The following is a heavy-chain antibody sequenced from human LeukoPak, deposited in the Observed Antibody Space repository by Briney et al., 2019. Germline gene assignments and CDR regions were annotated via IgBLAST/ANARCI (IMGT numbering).Heavy chain of an antibody. Sequence: PGGSLRLSCAASGFTFNSYEMNWVRQAPGKGLEWVSYISDTGATIYYADSVKGRFTISRDNAKNSLYLQMNSLRAEDTAVFYCARDGTYTDYDPDFDIWGQGTLVTVSS. J-gene: IGHJ4*02. D-gene: IGHD5-12*01. CDR2: ISDTGATI. CDR3: ARDGTYTDYDPDFDI. CDR1: GFTFNSYE. V-gene: IGHV3-48*03.